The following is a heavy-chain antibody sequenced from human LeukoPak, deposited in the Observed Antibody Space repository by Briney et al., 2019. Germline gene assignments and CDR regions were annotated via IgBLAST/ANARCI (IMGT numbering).Heavy chain of an antibody. CDR2: ISSDGRNT. J-gene: IGHJ4*02. CDR1: GFTSSSYG. CDR3: AKPVSVDTAMVPCDY. Sequence: PGGSLRLSCAASGFTSSSYGMHWVRQTPGKGVERVAVISSDGRNTYYAHSVNGRFTISRDNSKNTLYLQMNSLRGEDTAVYYCAKPVSVDTAMVPCDYWGQGTLVTVSS. D-gene: IGHD5-18*01. V-gene: IGHV3-30*18.